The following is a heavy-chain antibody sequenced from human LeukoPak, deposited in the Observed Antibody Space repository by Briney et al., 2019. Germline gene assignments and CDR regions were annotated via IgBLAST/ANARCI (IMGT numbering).Heavy chain of an antibody. J-gene: IGHJ4*02. D-gene: IGHD2-2*02. Sequence: GASVKVSCKASGYTFTSYDINWVRQATGQGLEWMGGIIPIFGTTTYAQKFQGRVTVITDESTSTVYMELSSLRSEDTAVYYCARWAGLCTSNNCYNPFDYWGQGTLVTVSS. V-gene: IGHV1-69*05. CDR3: ARWAGLCTSNNCYNPFDY. CDR1: GYTFTSYD. CDR2: IIPIFGTT.